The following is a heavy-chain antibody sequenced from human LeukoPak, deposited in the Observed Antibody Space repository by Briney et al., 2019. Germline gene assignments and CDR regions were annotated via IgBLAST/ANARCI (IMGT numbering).Heavy chain of an antibody. CDR3: ARGVDHPDFDY. Sequence: PSETLSLTCTVSGGSISSYYWSWIRQPPGKGLGWIGYIYYSGSTNYNPSLKSRVTISVDTSKNQFSLKLSSVTAADTAVYYCARGVDHPDFDYWGQGTLVTVSS. CDR1: GGSISSYY. J-gene: IGHJ4*02. CDR2: IYYSGST. V-gene: IGHV4-59*01.